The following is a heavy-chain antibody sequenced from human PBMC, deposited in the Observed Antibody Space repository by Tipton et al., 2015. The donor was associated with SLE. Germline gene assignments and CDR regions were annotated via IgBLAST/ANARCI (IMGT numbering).Heavy chain of an antibody. CDR1: GGSISSSSYY. D-gene: IGHD4-23*01. CDR3: ASTTTVVTPGLDAFDI. CDR2: IYYSGST. J-gene: IGHJ3*02. Sequence: TLSLTCTVSGGSISSSSYYWGWIRQPPGKGLEWIGSIYYSGSTHYNPSLKSRVTISVDTSKNQFSLKLSSVTAADTAVYYCASTTTVVTPGLDAFDIWGQGTMVTVSS. V-gene: IGHV4-39*07.